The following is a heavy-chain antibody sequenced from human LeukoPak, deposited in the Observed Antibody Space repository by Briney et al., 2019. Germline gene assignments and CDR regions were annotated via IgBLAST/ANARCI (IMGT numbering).Heavy chain of an antibody. CDR2: IYPGDSDT. CDR3: VRHRGGYCSGATCYLPGDY. Sequence: GESLKISCEGSGYSFTNYWIGWVRQMPGKGLEWMGIIYPGDSDTRYSPSFQGQVTISADKSISTAYLQWSSLKASDTATYYCVRHRGGYCSGATCYLPGDYWGQGTLVTVSS. CDR1: GYSFTNYW. V-gene: IGHV5-51*01. D-gene: IGHD2-15*01. J-gene: IGHJ4*02.